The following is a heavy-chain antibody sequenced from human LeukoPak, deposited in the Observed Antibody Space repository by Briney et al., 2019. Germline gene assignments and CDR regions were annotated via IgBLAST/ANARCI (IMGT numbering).Heavy chain of an antibody. D-gene: IGHD5-18*01. J-gene: IGHJ4*02. CDR2: IYYTGST. V-gene: IGHV4-39*01. CDR1: GGSISSSTYY. CDR3: ARLGDSAMVRYFDY. Sequence: SETLSLACTVSGGSISSSTYYWAWIHQPPGKGLEWIGGIYYTGSTYSTPSLKSRATISVDTSKNQFSLRLTSVTAADTAVYYCARLGDSAMVRYFDYWGQGTLVTVSS.